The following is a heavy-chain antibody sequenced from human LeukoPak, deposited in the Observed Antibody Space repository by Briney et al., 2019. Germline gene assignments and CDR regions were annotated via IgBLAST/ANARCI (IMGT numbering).Heavy chain of an antibody. CDR1: GGTFSSYA. D-gene: IGHD6-13*01. J-gene: IGHJ4*02. Sequence: GASVKVSCKASGGTFSSYAISWVRQAPGQGLEWMGGIIPIFGTANYAQKFQGRVTITADKSTSTAYMELSSLRSEDTAVYYCASLASSSWYDYFDYWGQGTLVTVSS. V-gene: IGHV1-69*06. CDR3: ASLASSSWYDYFDY. CDR2: IIPIFGTA.